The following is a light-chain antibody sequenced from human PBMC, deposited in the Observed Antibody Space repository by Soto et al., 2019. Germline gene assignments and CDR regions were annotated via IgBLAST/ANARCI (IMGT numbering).Light chain of an antibody. V-gene: IGKV1-5*01. CDR3: QQYSVYWT. Sequence: IPLTQSPSSLSATVGDRVTINCRASQSVSTRLAWYQQKPGKAPKVLIYDSSSWAGGVPSRFTGRGSGTEFTLTINSLQPDDFATYYCQQYSVYWTFGQGTKVDIK. J-gene: IGKJ1*01. CDR2: DSS. CDR1: QSVSTR.